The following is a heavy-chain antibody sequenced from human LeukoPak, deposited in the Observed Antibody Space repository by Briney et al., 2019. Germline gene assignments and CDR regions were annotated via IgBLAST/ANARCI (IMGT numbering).Heavy chain of an antibody. Sequence: SETLSLTCTVSDGSISGYYWTWIRQPPGKGLEWIGFTHYTGSTSYSPSLNSRVTISVDMSKNQFSLRLNSVTAADTAVYYCASLGERVLNWGQGTLVTVSS. J-gene: IGHJ4*02. CDR2: THYTGST. CDR3: ASLGERVLN. D-gene: IGHD3-16*01. V-gene: IGHV4-59*01. CDR1: DGSISGYY.